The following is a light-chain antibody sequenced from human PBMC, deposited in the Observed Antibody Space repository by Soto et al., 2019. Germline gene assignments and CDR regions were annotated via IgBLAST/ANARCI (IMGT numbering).Light chain of an antibody. V-gene: IGKV1-17*03. CDR3: LQHKSYPRT. CDR1: QDISNF. J-gene: IGKJ1*01. CDR2: SAN. Sequence: DIQMTQSPSDMSASVGDRVTITCRASQDISNFLVWFQQRPGKVPKRLMYSANRLESGVPSRFSGSGSGTEFTLTISSRQPEDFATYYCLQHKSYPRTFGQGTKVEIK.